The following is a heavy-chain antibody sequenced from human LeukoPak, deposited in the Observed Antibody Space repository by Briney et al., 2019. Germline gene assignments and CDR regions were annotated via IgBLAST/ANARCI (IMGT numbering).Heavy chain of an antibody. V-gene: IGHV3-11*01. CDR3: AREMEGDYGSGTFFDL. CDR1: EFVFSDYY. D-gene: IGHD3-10*01. J-gene: IGHJ4*02. Sequence: GGSLRLSCAASEFVFSDYYMSWIRQAPGKGVEWVSYISDTGSTIYYADSLKGRFPIYRDHVKNSLYLKMNGLTPEDTAVYYCAREMEGDYGSGTFFDLWGQGNMVTVSS. CDR2: ISDTGSTI.